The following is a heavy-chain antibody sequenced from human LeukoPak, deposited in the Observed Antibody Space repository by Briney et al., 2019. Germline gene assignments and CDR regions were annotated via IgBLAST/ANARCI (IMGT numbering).Heavy chain of an antibody. D-gene: IGHD2-2*01. CDR2: IYYSGST. CDR1: GVSISSSNSY. J-gene: IGHJ5*02. Sequence: SETLSLTCTVSGVSISSSNSYWGWIRQPPGKGLEWIGSIYYSGSTYYNPSLKSRVTISVDTSKNQFSLKLSSVTAADTAVYYCARRLGLGYQLLKEGAWFDPWGQGTLVTVSS. V-gene: IGHV4-39*01. CDR3: ARRLGLGYQLLKEGAWFDP.